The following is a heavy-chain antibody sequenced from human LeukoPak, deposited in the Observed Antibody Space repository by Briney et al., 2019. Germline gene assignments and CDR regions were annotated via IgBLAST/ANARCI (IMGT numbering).Heavy chain of an antibody. CDR2: INPNTGGT. Sequence: ASVKVSCKASGYSFTDYYMQWVRQAPGRGLEWMGWINPNTGGTSFAQKFQGRVTMTRDTSISTAYLELSRLTSDDTAVYYCARNYDGACDYWGQGTLVTVSS. J-gene: IGHJ4*02. D-gene: IGHD4-23*01. V-gene: IGHV1-2*02. CDR3: ARNYDGACDY. CDR1: GYSFTDYY.